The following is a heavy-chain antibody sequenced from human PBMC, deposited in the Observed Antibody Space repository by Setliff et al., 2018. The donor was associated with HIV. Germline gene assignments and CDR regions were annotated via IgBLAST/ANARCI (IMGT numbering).Heavy chain of an antibody. CDR1: GDSIRSQF. J-gene: IGHJ4*01. CDR2: IETTGTV. V-gene: IGHV4-4*08. D-gene: IGHD1-26*01. CDR3: ASHLPPYSGNFDY. Sequence: SETLSLTCNLSGDSIRSQFWTWIRQTPGKGLEWIASIETTGTVNYSPSLKSRVTISVDTSKNQFSLKLNSVTAADTAVYYCASHLPPYSGNFDYWGHGTLVTVSS.